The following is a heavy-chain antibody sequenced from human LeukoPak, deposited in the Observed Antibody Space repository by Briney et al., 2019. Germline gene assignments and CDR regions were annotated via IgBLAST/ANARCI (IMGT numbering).Heavy chain of an antibody. J-gene: IGHJ2*01. CDR3: ARDDFDL. CDR2: IYTGGNT. CDR1: GFTFSSYS. Sequence: GGSLRLSCAASGFTFSSYSMSWVRQAPGKGLEWVSVIYTGGNTFYADSVKGRFTISRDNSKNTVYLQMNSLRVEDTAVYYCARDDFDLWGRGTLVTVSS. V-gene: IGHV3-66*01.